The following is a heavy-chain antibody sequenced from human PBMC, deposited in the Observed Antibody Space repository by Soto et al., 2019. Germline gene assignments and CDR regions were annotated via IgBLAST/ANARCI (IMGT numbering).Heavy chain of an antibody. Sequence: ESGGGVVQPGRSLRLSCAASGFTFSSCAMHWVHQAPGKGLEWVALISYDGSNKYYADSVKGRFTISRDNSKNTLYLQMNSLRAEDTAVYYCARDKRDLRFLEWSYYFDYWGQGTLVTVSS. CDR3: ARDKRDLRFLEWSYYFDY. J-gene: IGHJ4*02. D-gene: IGHD3-3*01. CDR1: GFTFSSCA. CDR2: ISYDGSNK. V-gene: IGHV3-30-3*01.